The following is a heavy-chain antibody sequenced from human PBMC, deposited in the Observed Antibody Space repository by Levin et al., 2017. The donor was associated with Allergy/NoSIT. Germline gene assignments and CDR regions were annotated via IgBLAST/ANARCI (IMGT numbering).Heavy chain of an antibody. CDR3: ARQGAYYGDYEGGVYFDY. CDR2: IYYSGST. J-gene: IGHJ4*02. Sequence: SETLSLTCTVSGGSISSSSYYWGWIRQPPGKGLEWIGSIYYSGSTYYNPSLKSRVTISVDTSKNQFSLKLSSVTAADTAVYYCARQGAYYGDYEGGVYFDYWGQGTLVTVSS. CDR1: GGSISSSSYY. D-gene: IGHD4-17*01. V-gene: IGHV4-39*01.